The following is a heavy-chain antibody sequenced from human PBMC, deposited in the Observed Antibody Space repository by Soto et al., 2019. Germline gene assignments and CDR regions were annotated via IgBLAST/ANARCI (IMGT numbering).Heavy chain of an antibody. Sequence: EVQLLESGGGLVQPGGSLRLSCTASGFTFSNYAMSWVRQAPGKGLEWVSAITRTDSTYYAESVKGRFTISRDNSRNTLYLQMNSLGAEDAALYYCAKALVGEVGATDYWGQGTLVTVSS. CDR3: AKALVGEVGATDY. CDR2: ITRTDST. J-gene: IGHJ4*02. V-gene: IGHV3-23*01. CDR1: GFTFSNYA. D-gene: IGHD1-26*01.